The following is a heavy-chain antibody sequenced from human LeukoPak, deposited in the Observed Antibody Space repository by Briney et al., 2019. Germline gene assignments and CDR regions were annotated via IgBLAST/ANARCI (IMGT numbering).Heavy chain of an antibody. J-gene: IGHJ4*02. Sequence: GGSLRLSCAASGFTVSSNYMSWVRQAPGKGLEWVSVIYSGGSTYYADSVKGRFTTSRDNSKNTLYPQMNSLRAEDTAVYYCARELSYYFDYWGQRTLFTVSS. D-gene: IGHD1-7*01. CDR3: ARELSYYFDY. CDR1: GFTVSSNY. V-gene: IGHV3-66*02. CDR2: IYSGGST.